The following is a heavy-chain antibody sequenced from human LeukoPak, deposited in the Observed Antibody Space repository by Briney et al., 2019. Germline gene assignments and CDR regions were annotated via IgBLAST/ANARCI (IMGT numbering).Heavy chain of an antibody. CDR2: IYYSGVT. CDR1: GASLSSYY. V-gene: IGHV4-59*08. Sequence: SETLSLNCTVSGASLSSYYWSWIHLPPGKGLEWIGSIYYSGVTNFNPSLKRRIAMSVDTSRNLFSLKLSSVTAADTAVYFCARREGSHYSVDLWGQGTTVTVSS. CDR3: ARREGSHYSVDL. D-gene: IGHD2-15*01. J-gene: IGHJ6*02.